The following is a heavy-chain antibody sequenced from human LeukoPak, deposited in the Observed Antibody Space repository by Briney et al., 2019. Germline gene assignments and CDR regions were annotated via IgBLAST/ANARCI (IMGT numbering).Heavy chain of an antibody. J-gene: IGHJ6*02. CDR2: ISGSGGST. CDR1: GFTFSSYT. Sequence: GGSLRLSCAASGFTFSSYTMSWVRQAPGKGLEWVSAISGSGGSTYYADSVKGRFTISRDNSKNPLYLQMNSLRAEDTAVYYCAKWNGVHMVRGVPHYGMDVWGQGTTVTVSS. CDR3: AKWNGVHMVRGVPHYGMDV. D-gene: IGHD3-10*01. V-gene: IGHV3-23*01.